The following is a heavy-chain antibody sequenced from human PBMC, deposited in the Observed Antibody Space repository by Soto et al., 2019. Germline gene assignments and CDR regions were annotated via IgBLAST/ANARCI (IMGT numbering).Heavy chain of an antibody. J-gene: IGHJ4*02. V-gene: IGHV3-30-3*01. D-gene: IGHD2-8*02. CDR3: ARDDYSTAGRNSGFDD. CDR2: ISYDGINQ. CDR1: GFTFRNYA. Sequence: QVQLVESGGGVVQPGRSLRLSCSASGFTFRNYAMHWVRQVPQSPGKGLEWVAVISYDGINQFYADSVRGRFTISRDESTSTLDLQMNRLRADDTAVYYCARDDYSTAGRNSGFDDWGQGTLVTVSS.